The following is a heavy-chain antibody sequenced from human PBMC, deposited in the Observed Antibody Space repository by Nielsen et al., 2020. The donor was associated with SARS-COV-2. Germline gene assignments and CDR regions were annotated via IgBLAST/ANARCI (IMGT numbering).Heavy chain of an antibody. V-gene: IGHV3-30*03. CDR3: ARLRFLEWLLYRGEFDY. Sequence: GESLKISCAASGFTFSSYGMHWVRQAPGKGLEWVAVISYDGSNKYYADSVKGRFTISRDNSKNTLYLQMNSLRAEDTAVYYCARLRFLEWLLYRGEFDYWGQGTLVTVSS. D-gene: IGHD3-3*01. J-gene: IGHJ4*02. CDR2: ISYDGSNK. CDR1: GFTFSSYG.